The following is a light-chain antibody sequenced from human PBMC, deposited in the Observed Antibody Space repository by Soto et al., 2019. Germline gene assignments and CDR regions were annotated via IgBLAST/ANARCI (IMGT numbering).Light chain of an antibody. CDR2: EVN. CDR1: SSDVGVYNY. J-gene: IGLJ1*01. Sequence: QSALTQPPSASGSPGQSVTISCTGTSSDVGVYNYVSWYQHHPGKAPKLMIYEVNKRPSGVPDRFSGSKSGNTASLTVSGLQAEDEADYYCSSYAGSNYFYVFGTGNKVTVL. V-gene: IGLV2-8*01. CDR3: SSYAGSNYFYV.